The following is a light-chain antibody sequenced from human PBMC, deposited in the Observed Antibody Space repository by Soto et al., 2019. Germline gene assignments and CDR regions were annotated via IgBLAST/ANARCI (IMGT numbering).Light chain of an antibody. CDR2: EVS. V-gene: IGLV2-14*01. J-gene: IGLJ2*01. Sequence: QSVLTQPASVSGSPGQSITISCVGTNSDIGSYTSVSWFQHHPGTAPKLMISEVSNRPSGVSSRFSGSKSGHTASLTISGLQAEDEATYYCSSFTSSSTVVFGGGTKLTVL. CDR1: NSDIGSYTS. CDR3: SSFTSSSTVV.